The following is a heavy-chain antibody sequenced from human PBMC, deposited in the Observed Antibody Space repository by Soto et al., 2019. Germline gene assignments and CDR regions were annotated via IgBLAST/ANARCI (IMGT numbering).Heavy chain of an antibody. CDR3: ARDIASVQLETGDGMDV. J-gene: IGHJ6*02. Sequence: ASVKVSCKASGYTFTTFGISWVRQAPGQGLEWMGWINPNSGGTNYAQKFQGWVTMTRDTSISTAYMELSRLRSDDTAVYYCARDIASVQLETGDGMDVWGQGTTVTVS. V-gene: IGHV1-2*04. CDR2: INPNSGGT. D-gene: IGHD1-1*01. CDR1: GYTFTTFG.